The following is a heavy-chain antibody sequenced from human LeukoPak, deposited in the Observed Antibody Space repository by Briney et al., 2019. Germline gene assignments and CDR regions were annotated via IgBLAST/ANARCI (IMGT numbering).Heavy chain of an antibody. D-gene: IGHD3-10*01. CDR1: GFTFNNYG. CDR3: AREPFSMARESTRNAFDI. V-gene: IGHV3-21*01. Sequence: PGGSLRLSCAGSGFTFNNYGMNWVRRAPGKGLEWVSFISSSSSYTYYADSARGRFTISRDNAGSSVNLRMNSLRAEDTAVYYCAREPFSMARESTRNAFDIWGQGTMVTASS. J-gene: IGHJ3*02. CDR2: ISSSSSYT.